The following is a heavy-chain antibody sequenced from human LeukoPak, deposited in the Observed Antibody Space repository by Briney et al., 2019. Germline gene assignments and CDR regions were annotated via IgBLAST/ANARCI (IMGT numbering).Heavy chain of an antibody. D-gene: IGHD5-18*01. Sequence: PSETLSLTCAVYGGSFSGYYWSWIRQPSGKGLEWIGEINHSGSTNYNPSLKSRVTISVDTSKNQFSLKLSSVTAADTAVYYCARGIDAVDTAMVTRRYYYYYYMDVWGKGTTVTVSS. V-gene: IGHV4-34*01. J-gene: IGHJ6*03. CDR2: INHSGST. CDR1: GGSFSGYY. CDR3: ARGIDAVDTAMVTRRYYYYYYMDV.